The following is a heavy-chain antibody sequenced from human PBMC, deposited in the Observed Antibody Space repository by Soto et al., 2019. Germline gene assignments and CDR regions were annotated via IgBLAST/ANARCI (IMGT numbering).Heavy chain of an antibody. CDR2: IIPIFGTA. V-gene: IGHV1-69*13. Sequence: SVKVSCKASGGTFSSYAISWLRQAPGQGLEWMGGIIPIFGTANYAQKFQGRVTITADESTSTAYMELSSLRSEDTAVYYCARGLSGSYWFDYWGQGTLVTVSS. J-gene: IGHJ4*02. CDR3: ARGLSGSYWFDY. D-gene: IGHD1-26*01. CDR1: GGTFSSYA.